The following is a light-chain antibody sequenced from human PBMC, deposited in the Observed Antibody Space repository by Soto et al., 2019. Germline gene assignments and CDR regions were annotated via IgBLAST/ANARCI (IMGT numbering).Light chain of an antibody. CDR3: QQCCSSPWT. Sequence: EIVLTQSPGTLSLSPRERATLSCRASQSVSSYYLAWYQQKPGQAPRLLIYAASSRATGIPDRFSGCGSGTDFTLSIRRLEPEDFAVYYCQQCCSSPWTFGKGTKVDTK. V-gene: IGKV3-20*01. CDR1: QSVSSYY. J-gene: IGKJ1*01. CDR2: AAS.